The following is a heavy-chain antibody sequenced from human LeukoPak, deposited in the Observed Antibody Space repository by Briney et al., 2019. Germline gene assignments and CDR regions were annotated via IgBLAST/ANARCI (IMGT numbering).Heavy chain of an antibody. D-gene: IGHD1-20*01. Sequence: GGSLRLSCAASGFTFSSYDMHWVRQATGKGLEWVSAIGTAGDTYYPGSVKGRFTTSRENAKNSLYLQMNSLRAGDTAVYYCARGSITGTTWRNWFDPWGQGTLVTVSS. CDR3: ARGSITGTTWRNWFDP. V-gene: IGHV3-13*01. J-gene: IGHJ5*02. CDR1: GFTFSSYD. CDR2: IGTAGDT.